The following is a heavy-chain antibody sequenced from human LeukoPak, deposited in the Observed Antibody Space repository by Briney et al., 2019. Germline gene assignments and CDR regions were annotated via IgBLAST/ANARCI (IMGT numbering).Heavy chain of an antibody. D-gene: IGHD6-6*01. CDR3: ARTRIAARTLYGMDV. V-gene: IGHV1-69*13. J-gene: IGHJ6*02. Sequence: ASVKVSCKASGGTFSSYAISWVRQAPGQGLEWMGGIIPIFGTANYAQKFQGRVTITADESTSTAYMELSSLRFEDTAVYYCARTRIAARTLYGMDVWGQGTTVTVSS. CDR1: GGTFSSYA. CDR2: IIPIFGTA.